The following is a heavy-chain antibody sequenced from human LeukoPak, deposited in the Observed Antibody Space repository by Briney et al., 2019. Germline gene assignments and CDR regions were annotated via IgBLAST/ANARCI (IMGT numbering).Heavy chain of an antibody. CDR3: ARDRSPDDAFDI. Sequence: GASVKVSCKASGYTSTSYAMHWVRQAPGQRLEWMGWINAGNGNTKYSQKFQGRVTITRDTSASTAYMELSSLRSEDTAVYYCARDRSPDDAFDIWGQGTMVTVSS. CDR2: INAGNGNT. J-gene: IGHJ3*02. D-gene: IGHD1-14*01. CDR1: GYTSTSYA. V-gene: IGHV1-3*01.